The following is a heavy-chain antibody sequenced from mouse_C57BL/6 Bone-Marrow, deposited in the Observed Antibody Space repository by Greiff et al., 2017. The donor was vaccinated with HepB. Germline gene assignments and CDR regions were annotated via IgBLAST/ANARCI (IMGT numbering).Heavy chain of an antibody. CDR1: GYSITSGYY. CDR3: AREEGFAY. Sequence: EVKLQESGPGLVKPSQSLSLTCSVTGYSITSGYYWNWIRQFPGNKLEWMGYISYDGSNNYNPSLKNRISITRDTSKNQFFLKLNSVTTEDTATYYCAREEGFAYWGQGTLVTVSA. V-gene: IGHV3-6*01. J-gene: IGHJ3*01. CDR2: ISYDGSN.